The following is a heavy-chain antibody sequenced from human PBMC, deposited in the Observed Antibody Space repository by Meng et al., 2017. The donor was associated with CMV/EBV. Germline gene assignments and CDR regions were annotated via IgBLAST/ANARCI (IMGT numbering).Heavy chain of an antibody. CDR1: GYTLTELS. D-gene: IGHD6-13*01. Sequence: ASVKVSCKVSGYTLTELSMHWVRQAPGQGLEWMGWISAYNGNTNYAQKLQGRVTMTTDTSTSTAYMELRSLRSDDTAVYYCARDLAAAGMDYLRYFDYWGQGTLVTVSS. CDR2: ISAYNGNT. V-gene: IGHV1-18*01. CDR3: ARDLAAAGMDYLRYFDY. J-gene: IGHJ4*02.